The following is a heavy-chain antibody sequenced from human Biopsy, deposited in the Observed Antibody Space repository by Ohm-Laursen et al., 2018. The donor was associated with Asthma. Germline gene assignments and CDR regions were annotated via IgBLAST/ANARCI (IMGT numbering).Heavy chain of an antibody. Sequence: SLRLSCAASGFMFRSFGMHWVRQAPGKGLEWVAVISYDGNHKFYEDSVKGRFTISRDNYTHTLYLQMNSLRTEDTAVYYCAKRRGYSGHDNDYWGQGTLVIVSS. CDR1: GFMFRSFG. J-gene: IGHJ4*02. CDR2: ISYDGNHK. CDR3: AKRRGYSGHDNDY. D-gene: IGHD5-12*01. V-gene: IGHV3-30*18.